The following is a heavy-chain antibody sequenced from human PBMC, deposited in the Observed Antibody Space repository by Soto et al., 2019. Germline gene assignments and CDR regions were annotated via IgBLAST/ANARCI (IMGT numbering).Heavy chain of an antibody. V-gene: IGHV3-15*07. CDR1: GFTFSNAW. CDR3: TADGYNFYYYYGMDV. J-gene: IGHJ6*02. CDR2: IKSKTDGGTT. D-gene: IGHD5-12*01. Sequence: GGSLRLSCAASGFTFSNAWMNWVRQAPGKGLEWVGRIKSKTDGGTTDYAAPVKGRFTISRDDSKNTLYLQMNSLKTEDTAVYYCTADGYNFYYYYGMDVWGQGTTVTVSS.